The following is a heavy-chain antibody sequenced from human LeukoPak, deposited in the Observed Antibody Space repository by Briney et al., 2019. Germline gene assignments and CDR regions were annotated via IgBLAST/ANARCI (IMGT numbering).Heavy chain of an antibody. D-gene: IGHD6-13*01. CDR1: GYTFTSYG. CDR2: ISAYNGNT. Sequence: ASVKVSCKASGYTFTSYGISWVRQAPGQGLEWMGWISAYNGNTNYAQKLQGRVTMTTDTSTSTAYMELRSLRSDDTAVYYCARDRGPGAAYHWFDPWGQGTLVTVSS. J-gene: IGHJ5*02. CDR3: ARDRGPGAAYHWFDP. V-gene: IGHV1-18*01.